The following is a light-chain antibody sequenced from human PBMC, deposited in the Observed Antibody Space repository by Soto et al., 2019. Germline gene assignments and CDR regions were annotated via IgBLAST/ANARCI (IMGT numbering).Light chain of an antibody. Sequence: DIPMTQSPPSLSASVGDRVTITCRASETITDFLNWYQLKPGKASKLLIYSASNLQPGVPSGFSGRGYGTDFTLTLSGLQHEDSATYYCQQNFSPFVTFGAGTKVEV. CDR1: ETITDF. CDR3: QQNFSPFVT. J-gene: IGKJ4*01. V-gene: IGKV1-39*01. CDR2: SAS.